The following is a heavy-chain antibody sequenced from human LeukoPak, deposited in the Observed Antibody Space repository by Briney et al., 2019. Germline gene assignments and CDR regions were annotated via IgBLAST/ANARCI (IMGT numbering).Heavy chain of an antibody. J-gene: IGHJ3*02. CDR3: AARSAIAAAGSYAFDK. D-gene: IGHD6-13*01. CDR1: GFTFSTYA. V-gene: IGHV3-23*01. CDR2: INGRSSTI. Sequence: GGSLRLSCAASGFTFSTYAMSWARQAPGKGLEWVSAINGRSSTIYYVDSVKGRFTVSRDNSKNTLYLQMNSLRAEDTAVYYCAARSAIAAAGSYAFDKWGQGTMVSVFS.